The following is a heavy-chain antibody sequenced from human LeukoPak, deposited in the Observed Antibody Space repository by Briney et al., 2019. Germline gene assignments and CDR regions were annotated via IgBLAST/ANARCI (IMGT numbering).Heavy chain of an antibody. CDR1: GFTFDDYG. CDR2: INWNGGST. J-gene: IGHJ4*02. V-gene: IGHV3-20*04. CDR3: ARGVPCSSTSCYQAFVY. Sequence: GGSLRLSCAASGFTFDDYGMSWVRQAPGKGREWVSGINWNGGSTGYADSVKGLFTISRDNAKNSLYLQMNSLRAEDTALYYCARGVPCSSTSCYQAFVYWGQGTLVTASS. D-gene: IGHD2-2*01.